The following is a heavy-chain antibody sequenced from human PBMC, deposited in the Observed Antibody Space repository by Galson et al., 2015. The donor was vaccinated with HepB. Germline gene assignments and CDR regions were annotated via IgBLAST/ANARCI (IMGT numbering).Heavy chain of an antibody. V-gene: IGHV4-59*08. J-gene: IGHJ5*02. CDR2: VYYLGGT. D-gene: IGHD2-2*02. CDR1: GGSISGYY. Sequence: TLSLTCTVSGGSISGYYWSWIRQPPGKGLEWIGYVYYLGGTNYNPSLKSRVAISVDTSKNQFSLRLTSVTAADTAVYYCARQDCHVATCYTDWFDPWGQGTPVTVSS. CDR3: ARQDCHVATCYTDWFDP.